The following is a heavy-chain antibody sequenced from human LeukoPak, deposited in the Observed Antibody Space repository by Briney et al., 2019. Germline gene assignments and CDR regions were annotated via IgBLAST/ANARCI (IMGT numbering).Heavy chain of an antibody. V-gene: IGHV3-23*01. CDR3: ASRSGVGPYYFDY. CDR2: ISGSGDNT. D-gene: IGHD6-19*01. Sequence: GGSLRLSCAASGFTFSSYAMSWVRQAPRKGLEWVSIISGSGDNTHYADSVKGRFTISRDNSKNTLYVQMDSLTAEDTAVYYCASRSGVGPYYFDYWGQGTLVTVSS. CDR1: GFTFSSYA. J-gene: IGHJ4*02.